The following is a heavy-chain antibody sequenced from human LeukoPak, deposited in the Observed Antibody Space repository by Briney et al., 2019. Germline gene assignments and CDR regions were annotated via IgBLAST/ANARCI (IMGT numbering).Heavy chain of an antibody. J-gene: IGHJ4*02. CDR2: IYFTGRT. CDR3: ARGGYDSDFDY. CDR1: GGSISTYY. D-gene: IGHD3-3*01. V-gene: IGHV4-59*01. Sequence: PSETLSLTCTVSGGSISTYYWSWSRLPPRKGLEWIAYIYFTGRTQYNTSLKNRVTISVDTSKNQFSLRLSSVTPADTAVCYCARGGYDSDFDYWGQGTLVTVSS.